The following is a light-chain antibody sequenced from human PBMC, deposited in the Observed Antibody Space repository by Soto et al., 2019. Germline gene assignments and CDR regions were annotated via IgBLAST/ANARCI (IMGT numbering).Light chain of an antibody. CDR1: QTVISSY. Sequence: EVVLTQSPGTLSLSPGERATLSCRASQTVISSYVAWYQQIPGQTPRLLIYGASNRATGIPDRFSGSGSGTDFTLTISSLEPEDFAVYYCQQRSDWLTFGGGTKVEIK. CDR2: GAS. J-gene: IGKJ4*01. V-gene: IGKV3D-20*02. CDR3: QQRSDWLT.